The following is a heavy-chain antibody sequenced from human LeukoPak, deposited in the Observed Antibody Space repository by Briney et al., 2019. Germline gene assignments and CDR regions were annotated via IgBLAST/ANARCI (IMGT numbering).Heavy chain of an antibody. D-gene: IGHD6-19*01. V-gene: IGHV4-59*01. CDR2: IYYSGST. CDR1: GGSISSYY. CDR3: ARSNEQWLIEYYLDY. J-gene: IGHJ4*02. Sequence: SETLSLTCTVSGGSISSYYWSWIRQPPGKGLEWIGYIYYSGSTNYNPSLKSRVTISVDTSKNQFSLKLSSVTAADTAVYYCARSNEQWLIEYYLDYWGQGTLVTVSS.